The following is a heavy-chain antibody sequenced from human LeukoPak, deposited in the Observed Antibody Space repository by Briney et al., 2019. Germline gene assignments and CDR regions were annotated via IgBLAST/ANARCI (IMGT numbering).Heavy chain of an antibody. J-gene: IGHJ3*01. CDR1: GFTFGSYA. D-gene: IGHD4-17*01. V-gene: IGHV3-23*01. CDR2: ISDRGGRT. CDR3: AGRCISDDYGSLDAFNV. Sequence: PGGSLRLSCAASGFTFGSYAMTWVRQAPGKGLEWVSSISDRGGRTFYADSVKGRFTISRDNSKDTLNLQMNRLRAEDTAVYYCAGRCISDDYGSLDAFNVWGKGTRVTVSS.